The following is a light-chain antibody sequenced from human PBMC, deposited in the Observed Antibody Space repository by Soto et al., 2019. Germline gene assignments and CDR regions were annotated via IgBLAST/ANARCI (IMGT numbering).Light chain of an antibody. Sequence: IQMTQSPASLSASVGDRVTITCRASQGISSNLAWYQQKPGRGPKLLIYDASNLETGVPSRFSGSGSGTDFTFTISSLQPEDIATYYCQQYDNLPLTFGGGTKVDIK. CDR3: QQYDNLPLT. J-gene: IGKJ4*01. V-gene: IGKV1-33*01. CDR2: DAS. CDR1: QGISSN.